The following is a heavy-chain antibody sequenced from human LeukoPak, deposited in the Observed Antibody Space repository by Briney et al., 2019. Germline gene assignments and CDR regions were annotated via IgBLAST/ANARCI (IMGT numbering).Heavy chain of an antibody. CDR2: INPNSGDT. Sequence: ASVKVSCKASGYTFTDYYIQWMRQAPGQGLEWMGWINPNSGDTNHAQNFQGRVTLTRDTSISTAYMELSSLRSDDSAVYYCAGEYCSGGSCRQGFDYWGQGTLVTVSS. CDR3: AGEYCSGGSCRQGFDY. J-gene: IGHJ4*02. CDR1: GYTFTDYY. D-gene: IGHD2-15*01. V-gene: IGHV1-2*02.